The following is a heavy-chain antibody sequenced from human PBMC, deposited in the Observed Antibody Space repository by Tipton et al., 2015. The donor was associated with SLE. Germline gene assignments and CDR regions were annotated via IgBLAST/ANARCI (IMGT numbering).Heavy chain of an antibody. D-gene: IGHD7-27*01. CDR1: GGSISSYY. CDR2: NHSRGGT. CDR3: ARDLTGVGAYPL. Sequence: TLSLTCTVFGGSISSYYWSWIRQPAGKGLEWIGQNHSRGGTSYNPSLKSRVSISVDMSKHQVSLKLSSVTAADTALYYCARDLTGVGAYPLWGQGTMVTVSS. V-gene: IGHV4-4*07. J-gene: IGHJ3*01.